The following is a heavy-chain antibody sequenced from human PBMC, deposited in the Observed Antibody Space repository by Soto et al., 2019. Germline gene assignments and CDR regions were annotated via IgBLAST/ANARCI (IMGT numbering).Heavy chain of an antibody. CDR3: VKEGWLRRGGTFDY. D-gene: IGHD3-16*01. Sequence: PGGSLRLSCSASGFTFSSYAMHWVRQAPGKGLEYVSAISSNGGSTYYADSVKGRFTISRDNSKNTLYLQLSSLRAEDTAVYYCVKEGWLRRGGTFDYWGQGTLVTVSS. J-gene: IGHJ4*02. V-gene: IGHV3-64D*06. CDR2: ISSNGGST. CDR1: GFTFSSYA.